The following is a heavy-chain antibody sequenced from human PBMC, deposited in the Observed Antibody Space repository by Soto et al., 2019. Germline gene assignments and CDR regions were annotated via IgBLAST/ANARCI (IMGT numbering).Heavy chain of an antibody. D-gene: IGHD1-26*01. J-gene: IGHJ4*02. Sequence: GGSLRLSCAASGFTFSSYAMGWVRQAPGKGLEWVSAISGSGGSTYYADSVKGRFTISRDNSKNTLYLQMNSLRAEDTAVYYCAKHQRYSGSYYLDYWGQGTLVTVSS. V-gene: IGHV3-23*01. CDR3: AKHQRYSGSYYLDY. CDR1: GFTFSSYA. CDR2: ISGSGGST.